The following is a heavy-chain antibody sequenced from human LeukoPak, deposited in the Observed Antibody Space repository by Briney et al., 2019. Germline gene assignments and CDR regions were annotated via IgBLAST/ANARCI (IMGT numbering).Heavy chain of an antibody. V-gene: IGHV4-59*08. D-gene: IGHD5-24*01. Sequence: SETLSLTCTVSGGSISSYYWSWIRRPPGKGLEWIAYIYYSGSTNYNPSLESRVTVSVDTSKNQFSLKLSSVTAADTAVYYCARLGMATMRGFDYWGQGTLVTVSS. CDR2: IYYSGST. CDR1: GGSISSYY. CDR3: ARLGMATMRGFDY. J-gene: IGHJ4*02.